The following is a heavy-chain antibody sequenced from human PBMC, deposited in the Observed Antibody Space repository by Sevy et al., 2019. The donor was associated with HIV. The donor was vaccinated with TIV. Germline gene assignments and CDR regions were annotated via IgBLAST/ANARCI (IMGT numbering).Heavy chain of an antibody. D-gene: IGHD3-22*01. CDR2: IWYDGSNK. CDR1: EFTFSSYG. Sequence: GGSLRLSCAASEFTFSSYGMHWVRQAPGKGLEWVAVIWYDGSNKYYADSVKGRFTISRDNSKNTLYLQMNSLRAEDTAVYYCARDLYPTPDYYDSSGALDYWGQGTLVTVSS. J-gene: IGHJ4*02. CDR3: ARDLYPTPDYYDSSGALDY. V-gene: IGHV3-33*01.